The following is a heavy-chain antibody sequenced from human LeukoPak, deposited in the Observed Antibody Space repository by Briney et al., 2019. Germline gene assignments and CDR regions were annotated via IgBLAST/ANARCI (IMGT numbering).Heavy chain of an antibody. D-gene: IGHD6-13*01. J-gene: IGHJ4*02. CDR3: ARVGSSTWYIGHYFDY. V-gene: IGHV3-48*03. CDR1: GFIFSNYE. Sequence: PSGGSLRLSCTASGFIFSNYEMIWIRQAPGKGLEWVSYFSSSGTIIYYADAVKGRFSISRDNPKNSLYLQMNSLRVDDTAVYYCARVGSSTWYIGHYFDYWGQGTLVTVSS. CDR2: FSSSGTII.